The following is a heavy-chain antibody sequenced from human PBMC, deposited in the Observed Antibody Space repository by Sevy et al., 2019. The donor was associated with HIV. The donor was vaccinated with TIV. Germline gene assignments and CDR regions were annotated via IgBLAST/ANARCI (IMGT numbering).Heavy chain of an antibody. CDR1: RFTFSTYA. D-gene: IGHD6-13*01. Sequence: GGSLRLSCAASRFTFSTYAMSWVRQAPGKGLEWVSAISTGGGSTFYADSVKGRFTISRDNSKNTLYLQMNGLRADDTAVYYCAKSLPSSSTWCRSNYFDYWGPGTLVTVSS. CDR3: AKSLPSSSTWCRSNYFDY. CDR2: ISTGGGST. V-gene: IGHV3-23*01. J-gene: IGHJ4*02.